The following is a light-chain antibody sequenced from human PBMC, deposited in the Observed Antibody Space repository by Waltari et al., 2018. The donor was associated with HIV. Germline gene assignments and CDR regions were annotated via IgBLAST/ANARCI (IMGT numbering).Light chain of an antibody. CDR3: QAWDTSVWV. J-gene: IGLJ3*02. CDR1: KLGDQY. CDR2: EDT. Sequence: SYELTQSPSLSVSPGQTASITCSGDKLGDQYACWYQQKPGQSPVLVIYEDTKRPSGRLGGFSGAGSGNTATLTIRGTQAVDAADYYCQAWDTSVWVFGGGTKLTVL. V-gene: IGLV3-1*01.